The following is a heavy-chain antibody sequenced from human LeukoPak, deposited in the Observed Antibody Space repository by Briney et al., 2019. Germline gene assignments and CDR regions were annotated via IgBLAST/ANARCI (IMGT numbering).Heavy chain of an antibody. V-gene: IGHV1-46*01. CDR3: ARERTYYDILTGYYQNWFDP. J-gene: IGHJ5*02. CDR1: GYTFTSYY. Sequence: ASVKVSCKASGYTFTSYYMHWVRQAPGQGLEWMGIINPSGGSTSYAQKFQGRVTMTRDTSTSTVYMELSSLRSEDTAVYYCARERTYYDILTGYYQNWFDPWGQGTLVTVSS. CDR2: INPSGGST. D-gene: IGHD3-9*01.